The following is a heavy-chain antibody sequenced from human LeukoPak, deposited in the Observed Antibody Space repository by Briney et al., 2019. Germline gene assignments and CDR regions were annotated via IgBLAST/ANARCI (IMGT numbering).Heavy chain of an antibody. J-gene: IGHJ4*02. CDR3: ARVGGIAAAGPDY. V-gene: IGHV3-33*01. Sequence: GGSLRLSCAASGFTFSSYGMHWVRQAPGKGLEWVAVIWYDGSNKYYADSVKGRFTISRDNSKNTLYLQMNSLRAEATAVYYCARVGGIAAAGPDYWGQGTLVTVSS. D-gene: IGHD6-13*01. CDR1: GFTFSSYG. CDR2: IWYDGSNK.